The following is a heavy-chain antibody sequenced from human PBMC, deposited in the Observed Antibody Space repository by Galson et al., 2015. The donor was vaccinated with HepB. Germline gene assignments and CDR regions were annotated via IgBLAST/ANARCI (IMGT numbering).Heavy chain of an antibody. Sequence: SLRLSCAASGFTFNKAWRSWVRQAPGKGLEWVGRIKSKIDGGTSDYPAPVKGRFTISRDDSKNTLYLQMNSLETEDTAVYYCSYYYDSSGASVGFDYWGQGTLVTVSS. D-gene: IGHD3-22*01. V-gene: IGHV3-15*01. CDR3: SYYYDSSGASVGFDY. CDR1: GFTFNKAW. J-gene: IGHJ4*02. CDR2: IKSKIDGGTS.